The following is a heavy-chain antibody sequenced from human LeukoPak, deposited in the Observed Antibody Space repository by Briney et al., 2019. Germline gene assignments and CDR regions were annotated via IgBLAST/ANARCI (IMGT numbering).Heavy chain of an antibody. CDR2: INPNSGGT. CDR3: ARVPAAIHNWFDP. J-gene: IGHJ5*02. Sequence: ASVKVSCKASGYTFTGYYMHWVRQAPGQGLEWMGWINPNSGGTNYAQKFQGRGTMTRDTSISTAYMELSRLRSDGTAVYYCARVPAAIHNWFDPWGQGTLVTVSS. CDR1: GYTFTGYY. V-gene: IGHV1-2*02. D-gene: IGHD2-2*02.